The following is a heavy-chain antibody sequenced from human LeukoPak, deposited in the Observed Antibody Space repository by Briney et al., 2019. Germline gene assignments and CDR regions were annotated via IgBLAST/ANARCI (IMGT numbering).Heavy chain of an antibody. CDR3: AKDRRSWYPRYYYYMDV. V-gene: IGHV3-23*01. CDR2: ISGSGGST. D-gene: IGHD6-13*01. J-gene: IGHJ6*03. Sequence: PGGSLRLSCAASGFTFSSYAMSWVRQAPGKGLEWVSAISGSGGSTYYADSVKGRFTISRDNSKNTLYLQMNSLRAEDTAVYYCAKDRRSWYPRYYYYMDVWGKGTTVTVSS. CDR1: GFTFSSYA.